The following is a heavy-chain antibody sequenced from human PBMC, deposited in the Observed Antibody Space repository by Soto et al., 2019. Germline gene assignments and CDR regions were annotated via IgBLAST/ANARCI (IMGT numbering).Heavy chain of an antibody. CDR2: FDPEDGET. CDR1: GYTLTELS. V-gene: IGHV1-24*01. Sequence: ASVKVSCKASGYTLTELSMHWVRQAPGKGLEWMGGFDPEDGETIYAQKFQGRVTMTEDTSTDTAYMGLSSLRSEDTAVYYCATDSSGYLNWFDPWGQGTLVTVSS. D-gene: IGHD3-22*01. J-gene: IGHJ5*02. CDR3: ATDSSGYLNWFDP.